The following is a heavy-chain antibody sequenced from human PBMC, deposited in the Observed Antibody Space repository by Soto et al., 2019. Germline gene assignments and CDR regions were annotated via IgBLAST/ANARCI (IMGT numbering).Heavy chain of an antibody. CDR1: GYTFPSFY. CDR3: AKPQIARHYYYGMEV. Sequence: QVQLVQSGAEVKKPGASVKVSCKASGYTFPSFYMHWVRQAPGQGLEWMGIINPSGTTTDYAQKFQGRVPMTRDTSTSTYYVELSSLTAEDTAVYYCAKPQIARHYYYGMEVWGQGTAVTVAS. J-gene: IGHJ6*02. CDR2: INPSGTTT. V-gene: IGHV1-46*01.